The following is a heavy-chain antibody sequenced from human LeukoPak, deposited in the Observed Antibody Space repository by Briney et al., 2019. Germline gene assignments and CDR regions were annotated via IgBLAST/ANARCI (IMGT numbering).Heavy chain of an antibody. CDR1: GGTFSSYA. CDR3: ARDVGLWFGELSNEGNYFDY. D-gene: IGHD3-10*01. V-gene: IGHV1-2*02. J-gene: IGHJ4*02. Sequence: HGSSVKVSCKASGGTFSSYAISWVRQAPGQGLEWMGWINPNSGGTNYAQKFQGRVTMTRDTPISTAYMELSRLRSDDTAVYYCARDVGLWFGELSNEGNYFDYWGQGTLVTVSS. CDR2: INPNSGGT.